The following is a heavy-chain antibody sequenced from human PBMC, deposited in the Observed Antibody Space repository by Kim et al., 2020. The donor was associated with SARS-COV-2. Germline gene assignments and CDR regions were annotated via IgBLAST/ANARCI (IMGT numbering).Heavy chain of an antibody. D-gene: IGHD3-9*01. V-gene: IGHV1-69*13. CDR3: ATRYYDILTGYPGTNYYGMDV. CDR2: IIPIFGTA. Sequence: SVKVSCKASGGTFSSYAISWVRQAPGQGLEWMGGIIPIFGTANYAQKFQGRVTITADESTSTAYMELSSLRSEDTAVYYCATRYYDILTGYPGTNYYGMDVWGQGTTVTVSS. CDR1: GGTFSSYA. J-gene: IGHJ6*02.